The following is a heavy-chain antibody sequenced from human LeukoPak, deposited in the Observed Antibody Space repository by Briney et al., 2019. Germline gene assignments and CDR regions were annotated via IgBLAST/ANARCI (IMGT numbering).Heavy chain of an antibody. CDR2: ISSSSSYI. V-gene: IGHV3-21*01. CDR1: GFTFSSYS. D-gene: IGHD3-9*01. Sequence: PGGSLRLSCAASGFTFSSYSMNWVRQAPGKGLEWVSSISSSSSYIYYADSVKGRFTISRDNAKSSLYLQMNSLRAEDTAVYYCARAEQKGYDILSVLGFDPWGQGTLVTVSS. CDR3: ARAEQKGYDILSVLGFDP. J-gene: IGHJ5*02.